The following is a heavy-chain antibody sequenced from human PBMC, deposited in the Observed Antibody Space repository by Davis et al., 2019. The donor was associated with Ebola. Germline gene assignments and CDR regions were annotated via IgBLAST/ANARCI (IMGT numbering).Heavy chain of an antibody. CDR1: GSTSDAYV. CDR3: ARDGDWGSGWYFDL. J-gene: IGHJ2*01. D-gene: IGHD7-27*01. CDR2: INWNGGST. V-gene: IGHV3-20*01. Sequence: LKIPCAASGSTSDAYVMSWVRQAPGKGLELVSGINWNGGSTGYADSLKGRFTISRDNAKNSLYLQMNSLRAENTALYHCARDGDWGSGWYFDLWGRGTLVTVSS.